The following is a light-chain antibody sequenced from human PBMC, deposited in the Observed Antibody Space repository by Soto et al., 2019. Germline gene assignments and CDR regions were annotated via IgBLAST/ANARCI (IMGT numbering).Light chain of an antibody. V-gene: IGKV1-5*01. J-gene: IGKJ1*01. CDR3: QHYGGMWT. CDR2: DAS. Sequence: DIQITQSPSTLSASVGDRVTITCRASQSISNRLAWYQQKPGKAPKVLIYDASSLESGVPSRFSGSGSGTEFILTISSLQPDDFATYWCQHYGGMWTFGQGTKVEIK. CDR1: QSISNR.